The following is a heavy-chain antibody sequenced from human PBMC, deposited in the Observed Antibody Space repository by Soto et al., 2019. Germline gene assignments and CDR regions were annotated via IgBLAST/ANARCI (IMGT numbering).Heavy chain of an antibody. D-gene: IGHD2-8*01. J-gene: IGHJ6*03. CDR1: VGTFSDYN. CDR3: ARVEGTRTTNFYHYMDV. V-gene: IGHV1-69*02. CDR2: IIPKLGIT. Sequence: VQLVQSGAEVKRPGSSVKVSCKAPVGTFSDYNIAWVRQARGQGLEWMGRIIPKLGITNYAHKFQDRVRITADKATSIAYMELTSLRYEDTAVYFCARVEGTRTTNFYHYMDVWGEGTSVTVS.